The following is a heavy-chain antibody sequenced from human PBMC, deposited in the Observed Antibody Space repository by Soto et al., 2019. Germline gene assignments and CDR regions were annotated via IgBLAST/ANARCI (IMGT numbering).Heavy chain of an antibody. J-gene: IGHJ6*02. Sequence: GGSLRLSCAASGFTFSSYGMHWVRQAPGKGLEWVAVIWYDGSNKYYADSVKGRFTISRDNSKNTLYLQVNSLRAEDTAVYYCARDTNNFDYRNGMDVWGQGTTVTVSS. CDR3: ARDTNNFDYRNGMDV. V-gene: IGHV3-33*01. CDR1: GFTFSSYG. CDR2: IWYDGSNK. D-gene: IGHD4-4*01.